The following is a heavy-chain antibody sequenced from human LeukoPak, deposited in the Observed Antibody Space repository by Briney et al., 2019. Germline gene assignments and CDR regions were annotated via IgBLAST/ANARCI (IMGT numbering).Heavy chain of an antibody. Sequence: GGSLRLSCAASGFTFSTYGMHWVRQAPGKGLEWVAVIWYDGSNKYYADSVKGRFTISRDNSKNTLYLQMSSLRAEDTAVYYCARAKDSSSWYWGYYYYGMDVWGQGTTVTVSS. CDR1: GFTFSTYG. CDR2: IWYDGSNK. J-gene: IGHJ6*02. D-gene: IGHD6-13*01. CDR3: ARAKDSSSWYWGYYYYGMDV. V-gene: IGHV3-33*08.